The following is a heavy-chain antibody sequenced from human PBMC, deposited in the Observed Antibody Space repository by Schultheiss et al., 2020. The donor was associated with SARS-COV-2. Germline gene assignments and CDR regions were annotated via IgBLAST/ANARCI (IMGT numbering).Heavy chain of an antibody. Sequence: ASVKVSCKASGGTFSSYAISWVRQAPGQGLEWMGWISAYNGNTNYAQKLQGRVTMTTDTSTSTAYMELRSLRSDDTAVYYCAREPISTYYDFWSGSNWFDPWGQGTLVTVSS. CDR3: AREPISTYYDFWSGSNWFDP. CDR2: ISAYNGNT. J-gene: IGHJ5*02. D-gene: IGHD3-3*01. CDR1: GGTFSSYA. V-gene: IGHV1-18*01.